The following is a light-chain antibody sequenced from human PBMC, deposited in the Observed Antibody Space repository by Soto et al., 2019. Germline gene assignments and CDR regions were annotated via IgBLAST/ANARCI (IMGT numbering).Light chain of an antibody. J-gene: IGKJ1*01. Sequence: EIVMTHSPATLPVSPCERATISSSASQSAGTNLAWYQQKPGQAPRLLIYGASNRATGIPDRFSGSGSGTDFSLTISRLEPEDFAVYYCQQYGSSGTFGQGTKVDIK. CDR2: GAS. V-gene: IGKV3-20*01. CDR1: QSAGTN. CDR3: QQYGSSGT.